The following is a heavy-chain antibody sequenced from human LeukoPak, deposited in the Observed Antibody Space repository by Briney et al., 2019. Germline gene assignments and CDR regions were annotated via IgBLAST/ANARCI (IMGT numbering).Heavy chain of an antibody. Sequence: PSETLSLTCTVSGGSISSSTYFWGWIRQPPGKGLEWIGSIYYSGSTYYSPSLKSRVTISVDTSKNQFSLKLRSVTAADTAVYYCARRAFGNWFDPWGQGTLVTVSS. CDR3: ARRAFGNWFDP. J-gene: IGHJ5*02. CDR1: GGSISSSTYF. D-gene: IGHD3-16*01. V-gene: IGHV4-39*01. CDR2: IYYSGST.